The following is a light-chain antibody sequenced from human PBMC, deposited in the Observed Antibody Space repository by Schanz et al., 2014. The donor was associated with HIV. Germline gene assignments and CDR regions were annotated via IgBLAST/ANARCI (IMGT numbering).Light chain of an antibody. CDR3: QSYDNRLSVVV. Sequence: QSVLTQPPSVSGAPGQRVTISCTGSSSNIGAGYDVHWYKQLPETAPKLLIYGNNNRPSGVPDRFSGSKSGTSASLAITGLTAEDEDDYYCQSYDNRLSVVVFGGGTKLTVL. J-gene: IGLJ2*01. V-gene: IGLV1-40*01. CDR1: SSNIGAGYD. CDR2: GNN.